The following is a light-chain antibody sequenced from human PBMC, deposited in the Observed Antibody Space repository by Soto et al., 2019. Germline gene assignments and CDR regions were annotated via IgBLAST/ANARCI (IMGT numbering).Light chain of an antibody. Sequence: EIVLTQSPGTLSLSPGERATLCFRASQSVSSSYLAWYQQKPGQAPRLLIYGASSRATGIPDRFSGSGSGTDFTLTISRLEPEDFAVYYCQQYGSSQTFGQGTRLEIK. CDR1: QSVSSSY. CDR3: QQYGSSQT. CDR2: GAS. V-gene: IGKV3-20*01. J-gene: IGKJ5*01.